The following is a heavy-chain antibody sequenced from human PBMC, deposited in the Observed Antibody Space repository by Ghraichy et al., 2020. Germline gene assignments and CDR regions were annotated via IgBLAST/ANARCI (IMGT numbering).Heavy chain of an antibody. V-gene: IGHV3-9*03. CDR3: AKPELEDEAFDI. CDR2: ISWNSGSI. Sequence: LSLTCAASGFTFDDYAMHWVRQAPGKGLEWVSGISWNSGSIGYADSVKGRFTISRDNAKNSLYLQMNSLRAEDMALYYCAKPELEDEAFDIWGQGTMVTVSS. J-gene: IGHJ3*02. CDR1: GFTFDDYA. D-gene: IGHD1-1*01.